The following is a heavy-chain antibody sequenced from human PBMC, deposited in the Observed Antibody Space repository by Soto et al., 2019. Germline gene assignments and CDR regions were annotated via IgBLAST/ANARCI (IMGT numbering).Heavy chain of an antibody. CDR1: GFTFTSSA. CDR2: IVVGSGNT. J-gene: IGHJ6*02. D-gene: IGHD3-22*01. V-gene: IGHV1-58*01. CDR3: AAGYVYYDSSGYYNGQLYYYGMDV. Sequence: ASVKVSCKASGFTFTSSAVQWVRQARGQRLEWIGWIVVGSGNTNYAQKFQERVTITRDMSTSTAYMELSSLRSEDTAVYYCAAGYVYYDSSGYYNGQLYYYGMDVWGQGTTVTVSS.